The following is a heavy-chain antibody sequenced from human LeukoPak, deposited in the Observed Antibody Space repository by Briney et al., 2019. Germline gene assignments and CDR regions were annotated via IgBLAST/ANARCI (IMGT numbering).Heavy chain of an antibody. J-gene: IGHJ4*02. D-gene: IGHD6-19*01. CDR1: GFTFSSYS. CDR3: VRGASGWSLGY. Sequence: PGGSLRLSCAASGFTFSSYSMNWVRQAPGKGLEWLSYISSSSETIYYADSVKGRYTISRDNAKNSLYLQMNSLRAEDTAVYYCVRGASGWSLGYWGQGSLVTVPS. V-gene: IGHV3-48*04. CDR2: ISSSSETI.